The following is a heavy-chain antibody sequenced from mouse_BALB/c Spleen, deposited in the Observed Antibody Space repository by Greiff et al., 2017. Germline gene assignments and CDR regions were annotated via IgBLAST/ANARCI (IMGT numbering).Heavy chain of an antibody. V-gene: IGHV1S137*01. J-gene: IGHJ3*01. CDR1: GYTFTDYA. Sequence: QVQLQQSGAELVRPGVSVKISCKGSGYTFTDYAMHWVKQSHAKSLEWIGVISTYYGDASYNQKFKGKATMTVDKSSSTAYMELARLTSEDSAIYYCARLGNIGTYGSLTWFAYWGQGTLVTVSA. CDR3: ARLGNIGTYGSLTWFAY. CDR2: ISTYYGDA. D-gene: IGHD1-1*02.